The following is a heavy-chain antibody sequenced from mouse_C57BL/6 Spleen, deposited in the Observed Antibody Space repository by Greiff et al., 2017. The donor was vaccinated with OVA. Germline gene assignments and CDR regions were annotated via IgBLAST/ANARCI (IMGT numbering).Heavy chain of an antibody. Sequence: VQLQQSGGDLVKPGGSLKLSCAASGFTFSSYGMSWVRQTPDKRLEWVATISSGGSYTYYPDNVTGRFTISRDNAKNTLYLQMSRLKSADTSMYYCARQGWGSCYYFDYWGQGTPLTVSS. D-gene: IGHD1-1*01. CDR3: ARQGWGSCYYFDY. V-gene: IGHV5-6*01. CDR2: ISSGGSYT. CDR1: GFTFSSYG. J-gene: IGHJ2*01.